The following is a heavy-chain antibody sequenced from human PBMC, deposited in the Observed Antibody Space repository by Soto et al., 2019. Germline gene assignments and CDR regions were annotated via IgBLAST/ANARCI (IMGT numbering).Heavy chain of an antibody. Sequence: PSETLSLTCTVSGGSISSSSYYWGWIRQPPGKGLEWIGSIYYSGSTYYNPSLKSRVPISVDTSKNQFSLKLSSVTAADTAVYYCARHVDGDYNYYFDYWGQGTLVTVSS. CDR3: ARHVDGDYNYYFDY. V-gene: IGHV4-39*01. CDR2: IYYSGST. J-gene: IGHJ4*02. D-gene: IGHD4-17*01. CDR1: GGSISSSSYY.